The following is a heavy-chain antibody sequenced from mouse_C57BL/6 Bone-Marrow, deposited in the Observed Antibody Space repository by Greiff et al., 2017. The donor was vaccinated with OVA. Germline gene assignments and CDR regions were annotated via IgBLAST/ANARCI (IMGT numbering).Heavy chain of an antibody. D-gene: IGHD2-5*01. CDR2: IDPETGGT. CDR1: GYTFTDYE. V-gene: IGHV1-15*01. CDR3: TRGYSNYYAMDY. Sequence: VQLQQPGAELVRPGASVTLSCKASGYTFTDYEMHWVKQTPVHGLEWIGAIDPETGGTDYNQKFKGKAILTADKSSSTAYMELRSLTSEDSAVYYCTRGYSNYYAMDYWGQGTAVTVSS. J-gene: IGHJ4*01.